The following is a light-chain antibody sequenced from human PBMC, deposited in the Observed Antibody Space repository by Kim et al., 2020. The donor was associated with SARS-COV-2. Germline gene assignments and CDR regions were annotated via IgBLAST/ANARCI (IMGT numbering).Light chain of an antibody. Sequence: KTVTISYTRSSGSIASNYVQWYLRRTGSSPTTVSYEYMQRPFGVPDRFSGSIDSSSNSASLTISGLKTEGVADYYCQSYDSIHPWVFGGGTQLTVL. J-gene: IGLJ3*02. CDR1: SGSIASNY. CDR3: QSYDSIHPWV. V-gene: IGLV6-57*01. CDR2: EYM.